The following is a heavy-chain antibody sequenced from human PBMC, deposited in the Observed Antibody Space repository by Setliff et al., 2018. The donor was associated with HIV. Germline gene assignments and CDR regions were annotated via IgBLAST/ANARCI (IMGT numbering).Heavy chain of an antibody. CDR3: AEHRKLAYYDNSGPAPYYYYFMDV. V-gene: IGHV3-23*01. CDR1: GFSLSTYP. J-gene: IGHJ6*03. D-gene: IGHD3-22*01. CDR2: FSGSGDST. Sequence: QPGGSLRLSCVASGFSLSTYPMSWVRQAPGKGLEWVSGFSGSGDSTYYADSVQGRFSISRENSKNTLYLQMNSLRAEDTAVYYCAEHRKLAYYDNSGPAPYYYYFMDVWGKGTTVTVSS.